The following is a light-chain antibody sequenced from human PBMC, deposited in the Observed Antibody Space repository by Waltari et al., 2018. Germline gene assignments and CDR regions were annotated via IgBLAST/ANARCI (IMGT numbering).Light chain of an antibody. V-gene: IGKV4-1*01. CDR1: QTVLYTSNNKNY. Sequence: DIVMTQSPDSLTVSLGERATINCKSSQTVLYTSNNKNYLAWYQQKPGQPPKLLIYWAATREAGVPDRFTGSGSGTDFTLSISSLQAEDVAVYFCQQYHTTPFTFGPGTKLDIK. CDR2: WAA. CDR3: QQYHTTPFT. J-gene: IGKJ3*01.